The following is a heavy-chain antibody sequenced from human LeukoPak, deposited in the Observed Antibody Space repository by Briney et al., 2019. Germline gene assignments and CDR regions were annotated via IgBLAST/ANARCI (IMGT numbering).Heavy chain of an antibody. CDR2: ISSSGSTI. Sequence: GGSLRLSCAASGFTFSDYYMSWIRQAPGKGLEWVSYISSSGSTIYYADSVKGRFTISRDNAKNSLYLQMDSLRAEDTAVYYCASLYCSSTSCYPFDYWGQGTLVTVSS. CDR1: GFTFSDYY. D-gene: IGHD2-2*01. J-gene: IGHJ4*02. CDR3: ASLYCSSTSCYPFDY. V-gene: IGHV3-11*04.